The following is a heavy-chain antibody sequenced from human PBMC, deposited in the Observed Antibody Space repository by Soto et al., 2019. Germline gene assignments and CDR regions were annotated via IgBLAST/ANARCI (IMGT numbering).Heavy chain of an antibody. CDR1: GYSFTSYW. CDR2: IYPGDSDT. D-gene: IGHD3-10*01. V-gene: IGHV5-51*01. CDR3: ARAEITMVRDKPDAFDI. Sequence: PGESLKISCKGSGYSFTSYWIGWVRQMPGKGLEWMGIIYPGDSDTRYSPSFQGQVTISADKSISTAYLQWSSLKASDTAMYYCARAEITMVRDKPDAFDIWGQGTMVTVSS. J-gene: IGHJ3*02.